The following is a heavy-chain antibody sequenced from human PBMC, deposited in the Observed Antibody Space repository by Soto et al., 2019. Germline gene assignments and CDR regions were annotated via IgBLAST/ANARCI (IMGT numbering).Heavy chain of an antibody. CDR2: IYYSVST. V-gene: IGHV4-61*01. CDR3: ARYLKVLSGCFNP. Sequence: SQTLSLTCTVSGDSVSSASYYWSWIRQSPGKGLEWIGYIYYSVSTKYNPSLNSRVTISVDTSKNQFSLKLSSVTAADTAVYYCARYLKVLSGCFNPWGQGTLVTGSS. J-gene: IGHJ5*02. CDR1: GDSVSSASYY. D-gene: IGHD6-25*01.